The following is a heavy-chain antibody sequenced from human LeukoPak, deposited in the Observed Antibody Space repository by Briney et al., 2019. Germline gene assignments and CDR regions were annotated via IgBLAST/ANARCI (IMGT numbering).Heavy chain of an antibody. Sequence: PSETLSLTCTVSGGSISSYYWSWIRQPPGKGLEWIGYIYYSGSTNYNPSLKSRVTISVDTSKNQFSLKLSSVTAADTAVYYCARDLGYCSGGSCYYYYGMDVWGQGTTVTVSS. D-gene: IGHD2-15*01. J-gene: IGHJ6*02. V-gene: IGHV4-59*01. CDR1: GGSISSYY. CDR3: ARDLGYCSGGSCYYYYGMDV. CDR2: IYYSGST.